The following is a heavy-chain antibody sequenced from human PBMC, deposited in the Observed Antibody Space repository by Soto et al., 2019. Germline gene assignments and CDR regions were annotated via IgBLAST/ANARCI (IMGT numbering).Heavy chain of an antibody. J-gene: IGHJ6*02. V-gene: IGHV1-69*13. D-gene: IGHD3-9*01. CDR2: IIPIFGTA. CDR1: GGTFSSYA. Sequence: ASVKVSCKASGGTFSSYAISWVRQAPGQGLEWMGGIIPIFGTANYAQKFQGRVTITADESTSTAYMELSSLRSEDTAVYYCAAYYDILTGYSSGYYYYGMDVWGQGTTVTVSS. CDR3: AAYYDILTGYSSGYYYYGMDV.